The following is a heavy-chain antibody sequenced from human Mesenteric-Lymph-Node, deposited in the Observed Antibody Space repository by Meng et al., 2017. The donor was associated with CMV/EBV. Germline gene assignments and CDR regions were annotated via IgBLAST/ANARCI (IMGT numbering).Heavy chain of an antibody. V-gene: IGHV3-30*02. Sequence: GESLKISCAASGFTFSSYGMHWVRQAPGKGLEWVAFIRYDGSNKYYADSVKGRFTISRDNAKNSLYLQMNSLRAEDTAVYYCARREGNWFDPWGQGTLVTVSS. CDR3: ARREGNWFDP. J-gene: IGHJ5*02. CDR2: IRYDGSNK. CDR1: GFTFSSYG.